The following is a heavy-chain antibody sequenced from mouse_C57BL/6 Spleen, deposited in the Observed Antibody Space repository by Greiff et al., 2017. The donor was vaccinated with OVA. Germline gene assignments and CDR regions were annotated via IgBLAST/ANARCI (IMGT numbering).Heavy chain of an antibody. CDR2: IDPSDSYT. J-gene: IGHJ4*01. Sequence: VQLQQPGAELVKPGASVKLSCKASGYTFTSYWMQWVKQRPGQGLEWIGEIDPSDSYTNYNQKFKGKATLTVDTSSSTAYMQLSSLTSEDSAVYYCASGATVVATDAMDYWGQGTSVTVSS. CDR1: GYTFTSYW. D-gene: IGHD1-1*01. CDR3: ASGATVVATDAMDY. V-gene: IGHV1-50*01.